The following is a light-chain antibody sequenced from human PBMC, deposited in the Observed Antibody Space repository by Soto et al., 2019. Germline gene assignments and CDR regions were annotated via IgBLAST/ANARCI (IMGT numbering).Light chain of an antibody. V-gene: IGKV3-20*01. J-gene: IGKJ1*01. CDR1: LSVSSNH. CDR2: GAS. Sequence: EIVLTPSPRSLSLSPRERATLSCRASLSVSSNHLAWYQQKPGQPPRLLIYGASRRASGIPARFSGSGSGTEFTLTISSVQPDDFATYFCQHYDTFSWTFGQGTKVDIK. CDR3: QHYDTFSWT.